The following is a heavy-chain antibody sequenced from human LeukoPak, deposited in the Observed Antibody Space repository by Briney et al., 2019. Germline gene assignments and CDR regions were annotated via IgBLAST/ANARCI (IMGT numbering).Heavy chain of an antibody. CDR3: GRHAYGGSPPLS. J-gene: IGHJ4*02. V-gene: IGHV3-53*01. D-gene: IGHD3-10*01. Sequence: PGGSLRLSCAASGFTVRVSCMSWVRQAPGKRLEWLAFIYVSGTTFYAASVKGRFTISRDNSKNTVYLQMNNLRAEDTALYYCGRHAYGGSPPLSWGQGALVTVSS. CDR1: GFTVRVSC. CDR2: IYVSGTT.